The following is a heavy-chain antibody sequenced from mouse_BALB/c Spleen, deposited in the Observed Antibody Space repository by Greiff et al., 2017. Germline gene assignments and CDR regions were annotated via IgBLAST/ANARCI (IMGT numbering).Heavy chain of an antibody. D-gene: IGHD4-1*01. CDR3: ARDTGKRDYFDY. J-gene: IGHJ2*01. CDR1: GFTFTDHY. Sequence: EVKVVESGGGLVQPGGSLRLSCATSGFTFTDHYMSWVRQPPGKALEWLGFIRNKANGYTTEYSASVKGRFTISRDNSQSILYLQMNTLRAEDSATYYCARDTGKRDYFDYWGQGTTLTVSS. V-gene: IGHV7-3*02. CDR2: IRNKANGYTT.